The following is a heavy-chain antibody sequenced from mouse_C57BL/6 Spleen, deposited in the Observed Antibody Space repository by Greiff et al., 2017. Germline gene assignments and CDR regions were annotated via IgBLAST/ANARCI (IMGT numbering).Heavy chain of an antibody. CDR1: EYEFPSHD. J-gene: IGHJ1*03. D-gene: IGHD1-1*01. CDR2: LNSDGGST. Sequence: VQLKESGGGLVQPGESLKLSCESNEYEFPSHDMSWVRKTPEKRLELVAALNSDGGSTYYPDTMARRFIISRANTKKTLYLQMSSLRSEDTALYYCARHYYGSSYDWYFDVWGTGTTVTVSS. CDR3: ARHYYGSSYDWYFDV. V-gene: IGHV5-2*01.